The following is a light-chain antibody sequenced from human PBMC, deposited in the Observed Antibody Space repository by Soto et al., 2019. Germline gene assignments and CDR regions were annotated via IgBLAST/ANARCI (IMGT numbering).Light chain of an antibody. CDR2: GAS. J-gene: IGKJ1*01. CDR1: QSVSRN. CDR3: QQYDDWPPWT. Sequence: DIVMTQSPPTLSVSPGGRVTLSCRASQSVSRNLAWYQQKPGQSPRLLIYGASTRATGVPSRFSGSGSGTEFTLTISSLQSEDFALYYCQQYDDWPPWTFGQGTKVEIK. V-gene: IGKV3-15*01.